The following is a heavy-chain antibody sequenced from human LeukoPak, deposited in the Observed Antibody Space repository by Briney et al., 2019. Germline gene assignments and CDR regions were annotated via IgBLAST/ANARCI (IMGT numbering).Heavy chain of an antibody. V-gene: IGHV1-2*02. D-gene: IGHD2-15*01. CDR2: INPNSSGT. CDR3: ARDAGYCTGGSCWYFDH. J-gene: IGHJ4*02. Sequence: ASVKVSCKASGYTFTGYYMHWVRQAPGQGLEWMGWINPNSSGTNYAQKFQGRVTMTRDTSISTAYMDLSRLISDDTAVYYCARDAGYCTGGSCWYFDHWGQGTLVTVSS. CDR1: GYTFTGYY.